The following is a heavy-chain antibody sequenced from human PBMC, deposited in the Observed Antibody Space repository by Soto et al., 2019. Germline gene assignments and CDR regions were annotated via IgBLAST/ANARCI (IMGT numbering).Heavy chain of an antibody. Sequence: QVQLVQSGAEVKKPGTSVKVSCKASGYTFTDYYIHWVRQAPGQGLEWIGWINTNSGVTNIAQKFQGWVTLTRGTSVNTAYMEVNNLKSDDTAVFFCARGVSGWSPFDFWGQGTLVTVSS. D-gene: IGHD6-19*01. J-gene: IGHJ4*02. CDR1: GYTFTDYY. V-gene: IGHV1-2*04. CDR3: ARGVSGWSPFDF. CDR2: INTNSGVT.